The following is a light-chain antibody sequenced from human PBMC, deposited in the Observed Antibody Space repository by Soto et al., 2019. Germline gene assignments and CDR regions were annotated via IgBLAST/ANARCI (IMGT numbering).Light chain of an antibody. CDR2: DAS. J-gene: IGKJ2*02. CDR3: QQYGSSPGT. V-gene: IGKV3-20*01. Sequence: DMVVKQSPGTLSVSPGERATLSCRASQSVSSSYLAWYQLKPGQAPRLLIYDASSRATGIPDRFSGSGSGTDFTLTISRLEPEDFAVYYCQQYGSSPGTFGQGNNLEIK. CDR1: QSVSSSY.